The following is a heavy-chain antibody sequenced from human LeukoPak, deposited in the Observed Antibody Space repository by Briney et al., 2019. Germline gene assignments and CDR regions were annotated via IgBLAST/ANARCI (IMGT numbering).Heavy chain of an antibody. V-gene: IGHV3-30*04. CDR3: ARGRGIVAPSGY. Sequence: GRSLRLPCAASGFTFSSYAMHWVRQAPGKGLEWVAVISYDGSNKYYADSVKGRFTISRDNSKNTLYLQMNSLRAEDTAVYYCARGRGIVAPSGYWGQGTLVTVSS. CDR2: ISYDGSNK. CDR1: GFTFSSYA. J-gene: IGHJ4*02. D-gene: IGHD1-26*01.